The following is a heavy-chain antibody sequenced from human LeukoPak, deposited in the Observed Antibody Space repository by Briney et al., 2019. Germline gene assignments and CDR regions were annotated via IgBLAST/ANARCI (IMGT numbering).Heavy chain of an antibody. CDR3: AREWDAAAAFDY. CDR2: INPNSGGT. V-gene: IGHV1-2*02. Sequence: GASVKVSCKASGYTFTGYYMHWVRQAPGQGLEWMGWINPNSGGTNYAQKFQGRVTMTRDTSISTAYMELSRLRADDTAVYYCAREWDAAAAFDYWGQGTLVTVSS. D-gene: IGHD6-13*01. J-gene: IGHJ4*02. CDR1: GYTFTGYY.